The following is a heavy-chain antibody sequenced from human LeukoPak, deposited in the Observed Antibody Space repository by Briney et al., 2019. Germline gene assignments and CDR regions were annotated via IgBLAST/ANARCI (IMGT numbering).Heavy chain of an antibody. CDR1: GFIFSDHY. D-gene: IGHD2-2*02. V-gene: IGHV3-21*01. CDR3: ARDKIVVVPAAILGPWYFDL. J-gene: IGHJ2*01. CDR2: ISSSSSYI. Sequence: PGGSLRLSCAASGFIFSDHYMDWVRQAPGKGLEWVSSISSSSSYIYYADSVKGRFTISRDNAKNSLYLQMNSLRAEDTAVYYCARDKIVVVPAAILGPWYFDLWGRGTLVTVSS.